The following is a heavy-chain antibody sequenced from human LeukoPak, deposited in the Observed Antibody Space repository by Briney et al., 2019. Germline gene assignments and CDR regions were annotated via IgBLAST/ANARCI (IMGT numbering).Heavy chain of an antibody. Sequence: PGGSLRLSCAASGFTFSSYSINWVSQAPGKGLEWVSYISSSSSTIYYADSVKGRFTISRDNAKNSLYLQMNSLRAEDTAVYYCARVQTCFDYWGQGTLVTVSS. CDR2: ISSSSSTI. CDR1: GFTFSSYS. J-gene: IGHJ4*02. V-gene: IGHV3-48*01. CDR3: ARVQTCFDY.